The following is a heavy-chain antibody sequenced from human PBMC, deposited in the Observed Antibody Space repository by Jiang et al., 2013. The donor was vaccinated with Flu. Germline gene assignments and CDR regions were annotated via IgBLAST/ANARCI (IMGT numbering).Heavy chain of an antibody. J-gene: IGHJ3*02. CDR3: ARSVGAAAGIFAFDI. V-gene: IGHV1-8*01. Sequence: NWVRQATGQGLEWMGWMNPNSGNTGYAQKFQGRVTMTRNTSISTAYMELSSLRFEDTAVYYCARSVGAAAGIFAFDIWGQGTMVTVSS. CDR2: MNPNSGNT. D-gene: IGHD6-13*01.